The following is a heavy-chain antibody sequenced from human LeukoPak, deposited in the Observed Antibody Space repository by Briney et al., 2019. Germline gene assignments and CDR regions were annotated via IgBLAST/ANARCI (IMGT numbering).Heavy chain of an antibody. CDR3: ATAKYSSSSSSHFQH. Sequence: ASVKVSCKASGYTFTSYEINWVRQAPGKGLEWMGRVDPEDGETIYAEKFQGRVTITADTSTDTAYMELSSLRSEDTAVYYCATAKYSSSSSSHFQHWGQGTLVTVSS. CDR1: GYTFTSYE. V-gene: IGHV1-69-2*01. J-gene: IGHJ1*01. D-gene: IGHD6-6*01. CDR2: VDPEDGET.